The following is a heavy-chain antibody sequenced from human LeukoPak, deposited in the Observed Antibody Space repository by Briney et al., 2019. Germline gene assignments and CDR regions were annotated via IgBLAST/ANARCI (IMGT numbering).Heavy chain of an antibody. J-gene: IGHJ2*01. V-gene: IGHV3-30*02. D-gene: IGHD2-21*01. CDR2: IRYDGSNK. Sequence: GGSLRLSCAASGFTFSSYGMHWVRQAAGKGLEWVAFIRYDGSNKYYADSVKGRFTISRDNSKNTLYLQMNSLRAEDTAVYYCAKERVSYYLHWYFDLWGRGTLVTVSS. CDR3: AKERVSYYLHWYFDL. CDR1: GFTFSSYG.